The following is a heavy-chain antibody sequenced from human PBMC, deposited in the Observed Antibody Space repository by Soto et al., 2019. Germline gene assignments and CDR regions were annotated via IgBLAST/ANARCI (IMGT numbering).Heavy chain of an antibody. CDR2: MNPNSGNT. V-gene: IGHV1-8*01. CDR1: GYTFTSYD. CDR3: ARGPGYCSSTSCYSYYYGMDV. J-gene: IGHJ6*02. D-gene: IGHD2-2*01. Sequence: QVQLVQSGAEVKKPGASVKVSCKASGYTFTSYDINWVRQATGQGLEWMGWMNPNSGNTGYAQKCQGRVTMTRNTPISTDYMELSSLRSEDTAVYYCARGPGYCSSTSCYSYYYGMDVWGQGTTVTVSS.